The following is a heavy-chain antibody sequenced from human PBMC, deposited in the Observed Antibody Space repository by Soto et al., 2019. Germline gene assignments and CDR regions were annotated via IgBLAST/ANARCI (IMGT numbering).Heavy chain of an antibody. CDR2: IGRKSIWA. V-gene: IGHV3-23*01. J-gene: IGHJ5*02. Sequence: GGSLRLSCVASGFTFNDFVMMWVRQAPGKGLEWVARIGRKSIWAHYADSVMGRFTISRDDSLATLSLHMNNLKPEDTATYYCAQDRWVSWSQGTLVTVSS. CDR3: AQDRWVS. D-gene: IGHD1-26*01. CDR1: GFTFNDFV.